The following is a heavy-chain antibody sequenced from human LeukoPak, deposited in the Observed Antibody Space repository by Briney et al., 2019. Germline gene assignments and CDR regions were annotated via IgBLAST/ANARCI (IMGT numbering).Heavy chain of an antibody. D-gene: IGHD6-13*01. CDR1: GFTFSSYA. J-gene: IGHJ6*03. CDR3: ARRQGIAAAGKGNYMDV. Sequence: PGGSLRLSCAASGFTFSSYAMSWVRQAPGKGLEWVSAISGSGGSTYYADSVKGRFTISRDNSKNSLYLQMNSLRAEDTAVYYCARRQGIAAAGKGNYMDVWGKGTTVTVSS. V-gene: IGHV3-23*01. CDR2: ISGSGGST.